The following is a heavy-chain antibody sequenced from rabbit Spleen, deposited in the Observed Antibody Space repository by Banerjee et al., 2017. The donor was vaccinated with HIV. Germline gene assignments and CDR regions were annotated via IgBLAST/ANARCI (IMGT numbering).Heavy chain of an antibody. Sequence: QEQLEESGGDLVKPEGSLTLTCTASGFSFNNNYVMCWVRQAPGKGLEWIACINAVTGKPVYASWAKGRSTFSKTSSTTVTLQMTSLTVADTATYFCARDTGSSFSSYGMDLWGPGTLVT. J-gene: IGHJ6*01. CDR3: ARDTGSSFSSYGMDL. V-gene: IGHV1S45*01. CDR2: INAVTGKP. CDR1: GFSFNNNYV. D-gene: IGHD8-1*01.